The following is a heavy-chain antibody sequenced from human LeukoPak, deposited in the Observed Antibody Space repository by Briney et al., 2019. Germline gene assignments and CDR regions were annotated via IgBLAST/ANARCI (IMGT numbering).Heavy chain of an antibody. J-gene: IGHJ4*02. CDR3: ARGRDIVVVPAARAHAAQYYFDY. V-gene: IGHV4-34*01. CDR1: GGSFSGYY. Sequence: SETLSLTCAVYGGSFSGYYWSWIRQPPGKGLEWIGEINHSGSTNCNPSLKSRVTISVDTSKNQFSLKLSSVTAADTAVYYCARGRDIVVVPAARAHAAQYYFDYWGQGTLVTVSS. CDR2: INHSGST. D-gene: IGHD2-2*01.